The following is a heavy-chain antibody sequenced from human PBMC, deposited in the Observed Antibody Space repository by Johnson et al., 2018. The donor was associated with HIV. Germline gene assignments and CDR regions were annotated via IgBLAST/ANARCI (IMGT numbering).Heavy chain of an antibody. CDR3: AHLISWGIAVADAFDI. CDR1: GFTFDDYG. D-gene: IGHD6-19*01. V-gene: IGHV3-20*04. J-gene: IGHJ3*02. CDR2: INWNGGST. Sequence: VQLVESGGGVVQPGRSLRLSCAASGFTFDDYGMSWVRQAPGKGLEWVSGINWNGGSTGYADSVKGRFTISRDNAKNSLYLQMNSLRAEDTALYYCAHLISWGIAVADAFDIWGQGTMVTVSS.